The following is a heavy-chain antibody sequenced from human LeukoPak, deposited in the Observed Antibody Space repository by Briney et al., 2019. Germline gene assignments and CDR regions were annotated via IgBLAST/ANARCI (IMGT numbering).Heavy chain of an antibody. D-gene: IGHD4-23*01. CDR3: AKYAPPTTVVTRFFDS. Sequence: GGSLRLSCAASGFTFSSYAMSWVRQAPGKGLEWVSAISGSGGSTYYADSVKGRFTISRDNSKNTLYLQMNSLRAEDTAVYYCAKYAPPTTVVTRFFDSWGQGTLVTVSS. J-gene: IGHJ4*02. CDR2: ISGSGGST. V-gene: IGHV3-23*01. CDR1: GFTFSSYA.